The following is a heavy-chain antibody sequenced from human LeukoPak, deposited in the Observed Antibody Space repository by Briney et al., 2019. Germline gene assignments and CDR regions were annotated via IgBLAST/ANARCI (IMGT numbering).Heavy chain of an antibody. V-gene: IGHV4-59*08. Sequence: SETLTLTCTVSGGSISSYYWSWIRQPPGKGLEWIGYISYSGSTNYNPSLKSRVTMSVDTSKNQFSLRLSSVTAADTAVYYCARPRTEYSSSSRFDYWGQGTLVTVSS. CDR1: GGSISSYY. CDR2: ISYSGST. D-gene: IGHD6-6*01. J-gene: IGHJ4*02. CDR3: ARPRTEYSSSSRFDY.